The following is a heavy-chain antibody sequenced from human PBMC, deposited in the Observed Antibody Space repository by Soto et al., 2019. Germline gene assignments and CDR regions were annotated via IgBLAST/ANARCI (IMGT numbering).Heavy chain of an antibody. CDR3: AREDYSSQIDY. J-gene: IGHJ4*02. CDR2: IYYSGST. V-gene: IGHV4-30-4*01. D-gene: IGHD4-4*01. CDR1: GVSISSGDYY. Sequence: SETLSLTCTVSGVSISSGDYYLSWIRQPPGRGLEWIGYIYYSGSTYYNPSLKSRVTISVDTSKNQLSLKLSSVTAADTAVYYCAREDYSSQIDYWGQGTLVTVSS.